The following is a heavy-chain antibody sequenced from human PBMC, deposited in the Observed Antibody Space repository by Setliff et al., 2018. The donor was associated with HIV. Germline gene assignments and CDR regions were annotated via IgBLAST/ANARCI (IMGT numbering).Heavy chain of an antibody. CDR3: ASSWSRVPYYGMDV. V-gene: IGHV1-8*01. J-gene: IGHJ6*02. CDR2: MNPNSGNT. D-gene: IGHD6-13*01. CDR1: GSTFPSYD. Sequence: VASVKVSCKASGSTFPSYDINWVRQATGRGPEWMGWMNPNSGNTGYAQKFQGRVTMTGNTSISTAYMELSSLRSEDTAVYYCASSWSRVPYYGMDVWGQGTTVTV.